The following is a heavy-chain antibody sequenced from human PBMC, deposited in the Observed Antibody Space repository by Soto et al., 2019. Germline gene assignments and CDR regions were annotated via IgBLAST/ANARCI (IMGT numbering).Heavy chain of an antibody. Sequence: PGGSLRLSCAASGFTVSSNYMSWVRQAPGKGLEWVSVIYSGGSTYYADSVKGRFTISRDNSKNTLYLQMNSLRAEETAVYYCARDRVGAARRYGMDVWGQGTTVTVSS. D-gene: IGHD6-6*01. J-gene: IGHJ6*02. CDR2: IYSGGST. V-gene: IGHV3-53*01. CDR3: ARDRVGAARRYGMDV. CDR1: GFTVSSNY.